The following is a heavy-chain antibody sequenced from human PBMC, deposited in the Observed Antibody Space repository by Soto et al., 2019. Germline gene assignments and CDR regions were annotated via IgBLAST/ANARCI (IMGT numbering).Heavy chain of an antibody. CDR2: VLPMSGRT. D-gene: IGHD2-8*01. J-gene: IGHJ4*02. Sequence: QVHLEQSGAEVKKPGSSVKVSCKASGDSFSTYVITWVRQAPGQGLEWVGGVLPMSGRTIYAQKFQDRVTIIADDSTSTAYMALTSLTSEDTAVYYCARGKPNGDREDWGQGTLVLVSS. CDR3: ARGKPNGDRED. CDR1: GDSFSTYV. V-gene: IGHV1-69*01.